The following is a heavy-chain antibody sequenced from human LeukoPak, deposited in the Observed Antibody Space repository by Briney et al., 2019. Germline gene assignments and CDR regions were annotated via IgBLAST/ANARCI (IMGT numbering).Heavy chain of an antibody. J-gene: IGHJ4*02. V-gene: IGHV4-31*03. Sequence: PSQTLSLTCTFSSGSISSYDYYWTWIRQHPGKGLEWIGYIYHSGTTYYNPSLKSRVTISVDTSENQFSLKLTSVTAADSAMYYCARYSGNYRFFDYWGQGTLVTVSS. CDR2: IYHSGTT. CDR1: SGSISSYDYY. D-gene: IGHD1-26*01. CDR3: ARYSGNYRFFDY.